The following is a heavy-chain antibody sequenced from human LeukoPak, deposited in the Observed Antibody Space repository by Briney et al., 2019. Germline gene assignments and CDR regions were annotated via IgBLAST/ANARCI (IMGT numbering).Heavy chain of an antibody. J-gene: IGHJ4*02. V-gene: IGHV3-48*03. D-gene: IGHD6-13*01. CDR3: ASWPYSSSWYGHVY. Sequence: GGSLRLSCAASGFTFSSYEMNWVRQAPGKGLEWVSYISSSGSTIYYADSVKGRFTISRDNAKNSLYLQMNSLRAEDMAVYYCASWPYSSSWYGHVYWGQGTLVTVSS. CDR2: ISSSGSTI. CDR1: GFTFSSYE.